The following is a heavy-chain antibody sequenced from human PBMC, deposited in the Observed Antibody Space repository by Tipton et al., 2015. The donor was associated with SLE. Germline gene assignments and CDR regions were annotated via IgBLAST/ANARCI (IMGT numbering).Heavy chain of an antibody. CDR1: GFTFSSYS. V-gene: IGHV3-21*01. J-gene: IGHJ5*02. D-gene: IGHD2-2*01. CDR2: ISSSSSYI. Sequence: SLRLSCAASGFTFSSYSMNWVRQAPGKGLEWVSSISSSSSYIYYADSVKGRFTISRDNAKNSLYLQMNSLRAEDTAVYYCASGVVVPAAKWFDPWGQGTLVTVSS. CDR3: ASGVVVPAAKWFDP.